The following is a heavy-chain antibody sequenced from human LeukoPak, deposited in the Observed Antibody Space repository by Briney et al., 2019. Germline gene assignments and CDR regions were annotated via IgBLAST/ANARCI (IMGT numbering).Heavy chain of an antibody. D-gene: IGHD5-12*01. V-gene: IGHV4-34*01. J-gene: IGHJ4*02. CDR1: GGSFSGYY. Sequence: SETLSLTCAVYGGSFSGYYWSWIRQPPGKALEWIGEINHSGSTNYNPSLKSRVTISVDTSKNQFSLKLSSVTAADTAVYYCARVATTQYYFDYWGQGTLVTVSS. CDR2: INHSGST. CDR3: ARVATTQYYFDY.